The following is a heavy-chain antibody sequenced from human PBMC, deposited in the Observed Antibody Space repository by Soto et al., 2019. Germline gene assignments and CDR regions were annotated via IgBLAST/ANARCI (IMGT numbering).Heavy chain of an antibody. Sequence: QVQLVQSGAEVKTPGASVKVSCKASGYTFASYDMNWVRQAPGQGLEWMGWMNPNSNNPGYAQKFQGRLTMTRDIASSIAHMELSSLRNEDTAVYYCARSDGYHFNWLDSWGQGTLVTVSA. CDR1: GYTFASYD. J-gene: IGHJ5*01. CDR3: ARSDGYHFNWLDS. D-gene: IGHD2-21*01. V-gene: IGHV1-8*01. CDR2: MNPNSNNP.